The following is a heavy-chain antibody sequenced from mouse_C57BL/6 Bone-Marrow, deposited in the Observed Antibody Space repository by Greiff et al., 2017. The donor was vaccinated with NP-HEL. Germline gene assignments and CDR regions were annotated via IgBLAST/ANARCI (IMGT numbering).Heavy chain of an antibody. CDR3: ARTDGYYVHWYFDV. J-gene: IGHJ1*03. Sequence: QVQLKQPGAELVKPGASVKVSCKASGYTFTSYWMHWVKQRPGQGLEWIGRIHPSDSDTNYNQKFKGKATLTVDKSSSTAYMQLSSLTSEDSAVYYWARTDGYYVHWYFDVWGTGTTVTVSS. CDR2: IHPSDSDT. D-gene: IGHD2-3*01. V-gene: IGHV1-74*01. CDR1: GYTFTSYW.